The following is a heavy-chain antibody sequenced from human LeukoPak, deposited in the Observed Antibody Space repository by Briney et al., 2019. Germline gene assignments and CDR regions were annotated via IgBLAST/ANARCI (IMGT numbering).Heavy chain of an antibody. V-gene: IGHV4-34*01. J-gene: IGHJ4*02. CDR3: ARGVGVLRPYYFDY. D-gene: IGHD4/OR15-4a*01. Sequence: PSETLSLTCAVYGGSFSGYYWSWIRQPPGKGLEWIGEINHSGSTNCNPSLKSRVTISVDTSKNQFSLKLSSVTAADTAVYYCARGVGVLRPYYFDYWGQGTLVTVSS. CDR2: INHSGST. CDR1: GGSFSGYY.